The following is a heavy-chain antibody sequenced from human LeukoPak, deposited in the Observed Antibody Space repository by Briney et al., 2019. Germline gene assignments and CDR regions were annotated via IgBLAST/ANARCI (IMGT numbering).Heavy chain of an antibody. D-gene: IGHD3-16*01. CDR1: GFTFSSYS. V-gene: IGHV3-21*01. CDR2: ISSSSSYI. Sequence: PGGSLRLSCAASGFTFSSYSMNWVRQAPGKGLEWVSSISSSSSYIYYAGSVKGRFTISRDNAKNSLYLQMNSLRAEDTAVYYCARADNGFTFFDYWGQGTLVTVSS. CDR3: ARADNGFTFFDY. J-gene: IGHJ4*02.